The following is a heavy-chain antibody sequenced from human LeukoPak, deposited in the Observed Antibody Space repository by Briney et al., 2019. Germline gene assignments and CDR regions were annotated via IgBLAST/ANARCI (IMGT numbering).Heavy chain of an antibody. CDR3: ASASSHRIAAGGDY. CDR1: GFTFTNYW. V-gene: IGHV3-74*01. CDR2: INSDGSSR. Sequence: GGSLRLSCAASGFTFTNYWMHWVRQGQGKGRVWVSRINSDGSSRHYADCVKGRFTISRDTAKNTLYLQMNGLRAEDTAVYYCASASSHRIAAGGDYWGQGTLVTVSS. D-gene: IGHD6-13*01. J-gene: IGHJ4*02.